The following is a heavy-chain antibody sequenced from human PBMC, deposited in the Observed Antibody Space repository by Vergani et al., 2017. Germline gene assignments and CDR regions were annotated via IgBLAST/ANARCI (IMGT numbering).Heavy chain of an antibody. V-gene: IGHV3-30*02. Sequence: VRLLESGGGLVQPGGSLRLSCAASGFTFNIYAMSWVRQAPGKGLEWVAFIHYDSSDTHYLDSVKGRFTISRDNSKSTLYLQMSSLRAEDTGVYYCAKAETALITDYYYGMDVWGQGTTVIVS. D-gene: IGHD5-18*01. CDR3: AKAETALITDYYYGMDV. CDR2: IHYDSSDT. CDR1: GFTFNIYA. J-gene: IGHJ6*02.